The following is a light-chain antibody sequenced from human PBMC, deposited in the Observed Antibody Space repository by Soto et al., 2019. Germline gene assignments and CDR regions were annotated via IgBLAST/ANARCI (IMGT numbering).Light chain of an antibody. CDR3: QQYYTTPPT. CDR1: QSVLYSSNNKNC. CDR2: WAS. J-gene: IGKJ5*01. Sequence: DIVMTQSPDSLAVSLGDGATINCKSSQSVLYSSNNKNCLAWYQQKPGQPPKLLIYWASTRESGVPDRFSGSGSGADFTLTISSLQAEDVAVYYCQQYYTTPPTFGQGTRLEI. V-gene: IGKV4-1*01.